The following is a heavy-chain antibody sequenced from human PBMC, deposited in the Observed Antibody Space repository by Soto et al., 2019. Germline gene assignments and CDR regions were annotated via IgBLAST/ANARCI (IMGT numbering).Heavy chain of an antibody. Sequence: EVQLVESGGGLVQPGGSLKLSCAASGFSFSDSAMHWVRQASGKGLEWVDRIGSKGQNYATTYAASVKGRFIISTDESKNTAHLQMNSLKTEDTAVYYCTKYSGTSSAPAALGQGTLVTVSS. D-gene: IGHD1-26*01. J-gene: IGHJ5*02. CDR1: GFSFSDSA. V-gene: IGHV3-73*02. CDR3: TKYSGTSSAPAA. CDR2: IGSKGQNYAT.